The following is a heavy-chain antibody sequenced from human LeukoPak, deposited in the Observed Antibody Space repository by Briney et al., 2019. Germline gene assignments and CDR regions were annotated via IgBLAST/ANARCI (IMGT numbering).Heavy chain of an antibody. D-gene: IGHD3-3*01. Sequence: SQTLSLTCTVSGGSISSGDYYWSWIRQPPGKGLEWIGYIYYTGSTYYNPPLKSRVTISVDTSKNQFSLKLTSVTAADTAVYYCARDGRFSSGSVFDYWGQGTLVTVSS. J-gene: IGHJ4*02. V-gene: IGHV4-30-4*08. CDR2: IYYTGST. CDR1: GGSISSGDYY. CDR3: ARDGRFSSGSVFDY.